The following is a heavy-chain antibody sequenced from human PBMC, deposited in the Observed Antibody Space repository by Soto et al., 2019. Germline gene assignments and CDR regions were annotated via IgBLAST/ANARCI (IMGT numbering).Heavy chain of an antibody. D-gene: IGHD6-6*01. CDR2: ISSSSSYI. Sequence: PGGSLRLSCAASGFTFSSYSMNWVRQAPGKGLEWVSSISSSSSYIYYADSVKGRFTISRDNAKNSLYLQMNSLRAEDTAVYYCASGIAARPDYYYGMAVWGQGTTVTVS. J-gene: IGHJ6*02. V-gene: IGHV3-21*01. CDR1: GFTFSSYS. CDR3: ASGIAARPDYYYGMAV.